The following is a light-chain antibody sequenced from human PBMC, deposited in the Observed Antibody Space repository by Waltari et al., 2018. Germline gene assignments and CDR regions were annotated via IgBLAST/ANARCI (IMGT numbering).Light chain of an antibody. CDR1: QGISSY. CDR2: AAS. J-gene: IGKJ2*01. V-gene: IGKV1-8*01. Sequence: AIRMTQSPSSFSASTGDRVTITCRASQGISSYLAWYQQKPGKAPKLLIYAASTLQSGVPSRFSGSGSGTDFTLTISCLQAEDVAVYYCHQYYSIPYTFGQGTKLEVK. CDR3: HQYYSIPYT.